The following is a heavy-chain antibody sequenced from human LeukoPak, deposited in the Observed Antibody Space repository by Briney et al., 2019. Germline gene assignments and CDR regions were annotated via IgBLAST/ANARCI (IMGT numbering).Heavy chain of an antibody. CDR3: AKRKGLPVPKYYMDV. Sequence: GGSLRLSCAASGFTFSGFAMSWVRRTPGKGLEWVSGISGSGDNTLYADSVKGRFTIPRDNSKNTLYLEMNSLRAEDTAIYYWAKRKGLPVPKYYMDVWGQGTTVTVSS. J-gene: IGHJ6*01. CDR2: ISGSGDNT. CDR1: GFTFSGFA. V-gene: IGHV3-23*01. D-gene: IGHD1-26*01.